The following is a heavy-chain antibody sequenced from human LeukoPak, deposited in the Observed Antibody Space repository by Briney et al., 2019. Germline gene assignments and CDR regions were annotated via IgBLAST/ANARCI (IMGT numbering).Heavy chain of an antibody. J-gene: IGHJ4*02. V-gene: IGHV1-8*02. CDR1: GYTFTSYG. CDR3: ARVDLAVADDY. D-gene: IGHD6-19*01. CDR2: MNPNSGNT. Sequence: ASVKVSCKASGYTFTSYGISWVRQATGQGLEWMGWMNPNSGNTGYAQKFQGRVTMTRNTSISTAYMELSSLRSEDTAVYYCARVDLAVADDYWGQGTLVTVSS.